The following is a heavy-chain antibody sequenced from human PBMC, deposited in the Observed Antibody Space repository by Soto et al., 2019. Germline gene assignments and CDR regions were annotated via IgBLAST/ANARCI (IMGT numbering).Heavy chain of an antibody. CDR1: GGSFSGYY. Sequence: QVQLQQWGAGLLKPSETLSLTCAVYGGSFSGYYWSWIRQPPGKGLEWIGEINHSGSTNYNPSLKSRVTISVDTSKNQLSLKLSSVTAADTAVYYCARTGYSSGWYKAAFDIWGQGTMVTVSS. D-gene: IGHD6-19*01. J-gene: IGHJ3*02. V-gene: IGHV4-34*01. CDR3: ARTGYSSGWYKAAFDI. CDR2: INHSGST.